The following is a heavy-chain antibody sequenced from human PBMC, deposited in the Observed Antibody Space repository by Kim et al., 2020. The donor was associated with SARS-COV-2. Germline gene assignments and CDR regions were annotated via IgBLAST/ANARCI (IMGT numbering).Heavy chain of an antibody. CDR1: GFTFSSYG. CDR2: IWYDGSNK. D-gene: IGHD3-22*01. CDR3: ARDCASSGYYPYYYYGMDV. J-gene: IGHJ6*02. Sequence: GGSLRLSCAASGFTFSSYGMHWVRQAPGKGLEWVAVIWYDGSNKYYADSVKGRFTISRDNSKNTLYLQMNSLRAEDTAVYYCARDCASSGYYPYYYYGMDVWGQGTTVTVSS. V-gene: IGHV3-33*01.